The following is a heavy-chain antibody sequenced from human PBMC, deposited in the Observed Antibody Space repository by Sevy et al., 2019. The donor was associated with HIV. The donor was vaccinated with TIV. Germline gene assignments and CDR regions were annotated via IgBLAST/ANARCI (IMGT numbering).Heavy chain of an antibody. V-gene: IGHV1-18*01. J-gene: IGHJ4*02. CDR2: ISAYNGNT. D-gene: IGHD3-16*02. Sequence: ASVKVSCKASGYTFTSYGISWVRQAPGQGLEWMGWISAYNGNTNYAQKLQGRVTMTTDTSTSAAYMELRGLRSDDTAVYYCARDFNGYYDYIWGSYRSYYFDYWGQGTLVTVSS. CDR1: GYTFTSYG. CDR3: ARDFNGYYDYIWGSYRSYYFDY.